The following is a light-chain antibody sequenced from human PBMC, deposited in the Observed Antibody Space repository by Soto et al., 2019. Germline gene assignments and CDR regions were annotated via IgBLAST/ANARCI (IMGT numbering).Light chain of an antibody. CDR3: HQYNTWPPT. V-gene: IGKV3-15*01. CDR1: QSVRSN. J-gene: IGKJ1*01. CDR2: GAS. Sequence: EIEMTQSPATMSVSPGETATLSCRASQSVRSNLAWYQQKPGQAPRLLIYGASTRATGVPARVSGSASGTEFTLTICSLQSEDFAVYSCHQYNTWPPTFGQGTKVDIK.